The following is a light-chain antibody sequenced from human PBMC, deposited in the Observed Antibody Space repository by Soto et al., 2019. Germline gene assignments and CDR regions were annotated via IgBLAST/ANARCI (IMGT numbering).Light chain of an antibody. CDR2: AAS. J-gene: IGKJ4*01. Sequence: DIQMTQSPSSLSASVGDRVTITCRASQNINTYLNWYQHKPGTAPKLLIYAASSSESGVPSRFSGSGSGTDFTLTISSLQPEDFATYYCQESYNTITFGGGTKVEIK. CDR1: QNINTY. CDR3: QESYNTIT. V-gene: IGKV1-39*01.